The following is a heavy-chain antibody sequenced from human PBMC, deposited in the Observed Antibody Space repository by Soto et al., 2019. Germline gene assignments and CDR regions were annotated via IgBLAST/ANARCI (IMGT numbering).Heavy chain of an antibody. CDR2: FDPEDGET. D-gene: IGHD2-21*02. CDR3: ATLVVVTAMWGGYFDY. Sequence: ASVKVSCKVSGYTLTELSMHWVRQAPGKGLEWMGGFDPEDGETIYAQKFQGRVTMTEDTSTDTAYMELSSLRSEDTAVYYCATLVVVTAMWGGYFDYWGQGTRVTVSS. CDR1: GYTLTELS. J-gene: IGHJ4*02. V-gene: IGHV1-24*01.